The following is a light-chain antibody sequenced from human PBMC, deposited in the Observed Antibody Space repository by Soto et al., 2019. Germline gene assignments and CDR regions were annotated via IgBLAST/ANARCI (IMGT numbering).Light chain of an antibody. J-gene: IGKJ5*01. Sequence: DIRMTQSPSTLSAFVGDRVTITCRASQGVSGYLLWYQQRQGRAPKLLIYAASNLLSGVPSRFSGSGSGANFTLTITSLQPEDFATYYCQQSYRTPHTFGQGTRLEIK. CDR2: AAS. CDR3: QQSYRTPHT. V-gene: IGKV1-39*01. CDR1: QGVSGY.